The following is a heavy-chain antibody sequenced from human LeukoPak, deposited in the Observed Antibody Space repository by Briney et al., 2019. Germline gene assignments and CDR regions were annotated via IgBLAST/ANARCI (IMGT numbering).Heavy chain of an antibody. D-gene: IGHD1-26*01. CDR3: ARGEYEDLVDN. CDR1: GGSMSDYY. V-gene: IGHV4-59*01. Sequence: SETLSLTCTVSGGSMSDYYWSWIRQSPVRGLEWIGYLYYSGNTNYNPPLKSRLTISRDMAKNQFSLKLSSVTSADTAVYYCARGEYEDLVDNWGQGTLVTVSS. CDR2: LYYSGNT. J-gene: IGHJ4*02.